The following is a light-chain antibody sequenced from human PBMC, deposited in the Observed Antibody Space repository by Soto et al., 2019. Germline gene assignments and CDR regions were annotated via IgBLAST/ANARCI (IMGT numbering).Light chain of an antibody. CDR2: LNSDGSH. J-gene: IGLJ2*01. V-gene: IGLV4-69*01. CDR1: SGHSSYA. Sequence: QLVLTQSPSASASVGASVKLTCTLSSGHSSYAIAWHQQQPEKGPRYLMNLNSDGSHSRGDGIPDRFSGSSSGAERYLTISSLQSEDEADYYCQTWDTVIQIFGGGTQLTVL. CDR3: QTWDTVIQI.